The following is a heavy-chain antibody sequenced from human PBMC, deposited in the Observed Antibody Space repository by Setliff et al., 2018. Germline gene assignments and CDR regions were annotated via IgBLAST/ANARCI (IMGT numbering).Heavy chain of an antibody. CDR2: INPNRDDT. CDR3: ARFSGHNYGSFDS. CDR1: GYTFTDSF. D-gene: IGHD5-18*01. Sequence: GASVKVSCKASGYTFTDSFIHWVRQAPGQGFEWLGWINPNRDDTKYAQKFQHRILMAKDRSLNTVYVEPSSLRSDDTATYYCARFSGHNYGSFDSWGQGTLVTVSS. V-gene: IGHV1-2*02. J-gene: IGHJ4*02.